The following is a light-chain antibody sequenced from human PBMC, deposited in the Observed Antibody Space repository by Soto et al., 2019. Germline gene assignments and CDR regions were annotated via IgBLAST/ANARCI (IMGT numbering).Light chain of an antibody. CDR2: DNN. V-gene: IGLV1-51*01. J-gene: IGLJ3*02. Sequence: QSVLTQPPSVSAAPGQKVTISCSGSSSNIGLHFVSWYQQFPGTAPKLLIYDNNQRPSGIPERFSGSKTGTSATLGITGLQTGDEADYYCATWDNSLSAGVFGGGTQLT. CDR3: ATWDNSLSAGV. CDR1: SSNIGLHF.